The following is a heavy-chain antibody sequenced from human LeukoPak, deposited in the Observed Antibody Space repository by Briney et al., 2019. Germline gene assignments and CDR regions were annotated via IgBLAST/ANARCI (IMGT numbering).Heavy chain of an antibody. Sequence: GGTLRLSCAASGFTFSSYGMSWVRQAPGKGLEWVSAISGSGGSTYYADSVKGRFTISRDNSKNTLYLQMNSLRAEDTAVYYCAKDQGYDSSGYPDAFDIWGQGTMVTVSS. CDR2: ISGSGGST. CDR3: AKDQGYDSSGYPDAFDI. CDR1: GFTFSSYG. V-gene: IGHV3-23*01. J-gene: IGHJ3*02. D-gene: IGHD3-22*01.